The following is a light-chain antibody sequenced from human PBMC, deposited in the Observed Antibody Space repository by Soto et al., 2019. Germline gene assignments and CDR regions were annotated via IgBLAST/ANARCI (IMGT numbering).Light chain of an antibody. J-gene: IGKJ2*01. CDR2: DAS. V-gene: IGKV1-5*01. CDR3: QQYSSYSS. CDR1: QSISGW. Sequence: DIQMTQSPSTLSASVGDRVTITCRASQSISGWLAWYQQKPGKAPNLLISDASSLESEIPSRFSGSGSGTDFTLTISCLQPAVFATYYCQQYSSYSSFGQGTKLEIK.